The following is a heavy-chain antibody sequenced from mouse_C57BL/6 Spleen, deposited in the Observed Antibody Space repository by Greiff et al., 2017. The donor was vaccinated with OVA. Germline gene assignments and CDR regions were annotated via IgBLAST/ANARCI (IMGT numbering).Heavy chain of an antibody. V-gene: IGHV1-55*01. D-gene: IGHD1-1*01. Sequence: VKLQQSGAELVKPGASVKMSCKASGYTFTSYWITWVKQRPGQGLEWIGDIYPGSGSTNYNEKFKSKATLTVDTSSSTAYMQLSSLTSEDSAVYYCARSDYGSSSWYFDVWGTGTTVTVSS. CDR1: GYTFTSYW. J-gene: IGHJ1*03. CDR3: ARSDYGSSSWYFDV. CDR2: IYPGSGST.